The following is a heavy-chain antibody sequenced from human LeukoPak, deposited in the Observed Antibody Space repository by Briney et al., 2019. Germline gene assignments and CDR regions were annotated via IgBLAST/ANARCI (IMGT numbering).Heavy chain of an antibody. CDR3: AKDGSSSWYYFDY. CDR2: ISYDGSSK. V-gene: IGHV3-30*18. D-gene: IGHD6-13*01. J-gene: IGHJ4*02. CDR1: GFTFSRYC. Sequence: QPGRSLRLSCSASGFTFSRYCMHWVGQAPGKGLEWVAVISYDGSSKYYADSVKGRFTMSRDNSKNTLYLHMNSLRAEDTALYFCAKDGSSSWYYFDYWGQGTLVTVSS.